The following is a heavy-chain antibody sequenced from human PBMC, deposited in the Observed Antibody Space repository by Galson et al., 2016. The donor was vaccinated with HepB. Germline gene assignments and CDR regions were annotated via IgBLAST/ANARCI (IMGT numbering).Heavy chain of an antibody. Sequence: TLSLTCTVSAISSGDYHWAFIRQPPGKALEWLAPIDRDDDKYYSTYLKTRLTIPKDTSKHQVALTLTNMDPADTDTYYCPRTPPGDWDYYYYGMDFWGQGTTVTVSS. J-gene: IGHJ6*02. CDR3: PRTPPGDWDYYYYGMDF. CDR2: IDRDDDK. D-gene: IGHD2-21*01. V-gene: IGHV2-70*18. CDR1: AISSGDYH.